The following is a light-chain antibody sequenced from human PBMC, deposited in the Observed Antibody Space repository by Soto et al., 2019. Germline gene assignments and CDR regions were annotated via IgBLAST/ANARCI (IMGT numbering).Light chain of an antibody. CDR3: QQLNSYPSIT. Sequence: DNQLTQSPSFLSASVGDRVTITCRASQGTSSYLAWYQQKPGKAPKLLIYAASTLQSGVPSRFSGSGSGTEFTLTISSLQPEDFATYYCQQLNSYPSITFGQGTRLEIK. V-gene: IGKV1-9*01. CDR2: AAS. CDR1: QGTSSY. J-gene: IGKJ5*01.